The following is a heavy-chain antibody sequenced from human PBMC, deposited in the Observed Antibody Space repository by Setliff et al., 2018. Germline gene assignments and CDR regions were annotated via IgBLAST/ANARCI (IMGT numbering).Heavy chain of an antibody. J-gene: IGHJ4*02. V-gene: IGHV1-2*02. CDR3: ARRASSVTVTGYYFDS. CDR2: ISPHTGNT. D-gene: IGHD6-19*01. CDR1: GYNFNGYY. Sequence: GASVKVSCKASGYNFNGYYLHWVRQAPGQGLEWLGWISPHTGNTNYAQNFQGRVTMTRDTSINTAYMELNSLRSDDTDFYYCARRASSVTVTGYYFDSWGQGTLITVSS.